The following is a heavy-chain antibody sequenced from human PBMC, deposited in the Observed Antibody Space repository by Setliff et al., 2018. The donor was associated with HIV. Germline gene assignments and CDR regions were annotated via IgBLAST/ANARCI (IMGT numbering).Heavy chain of an antibody. Sequence: KTSETLSLTCAVYGGSFSAYYWTWIRQPPGMGLEWIGEISHGGSTSYNPSLKSRVTISLDTSKNQFSLNLTSVTAADTAVYYCARLGEFWSQGSLVTVSS. V-gene: IGHV4-34*01. CDR1: GGSFSAYY. CDR3: ARLGEF. CDR2: ISHGGST. D-gene: IGHD3-16*01. J-gene: IGHJ4*02.